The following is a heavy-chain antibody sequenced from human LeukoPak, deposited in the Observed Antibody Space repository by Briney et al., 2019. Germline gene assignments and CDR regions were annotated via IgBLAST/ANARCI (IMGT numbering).Heavy chain of an antibody. CDR3: ARESQWLRSGLDY. D-gene: IGHD5-12*01. V-gene: IGHV1-2*02. CDR1: GYTFTSYG. CDR2: INPNSGGT. Sequence: GASVKVSCKASGYTFTSYGISWVRQAPGQGLEWMGWINPNSGGTNYAQKFQGRVTMTRDTSISTAYMELSRLRSDDTAVYYCARESQWLRSGLDYWGQGTLVTVSS. J-gene: IGHJ4*02.